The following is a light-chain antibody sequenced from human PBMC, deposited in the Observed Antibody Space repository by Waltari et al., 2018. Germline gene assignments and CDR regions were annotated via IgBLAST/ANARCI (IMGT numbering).Light chain of an antibody. CDR3: QQTYNAPLT. CDR2: VAY. CDR1: QSVSYC. Sequence: DVQMTQSPSSLSASVGDRVTITCRASQSVSYCFKWYQQKAVQATKLLIYVAYSLETGLPSRFGSSGSGTDFTLTISKLQPEDFATYLCQQTYNAPLTFGGGTKVEIK. V-gene: IGKV1-39*01. J-gene: IGKJ4*01.